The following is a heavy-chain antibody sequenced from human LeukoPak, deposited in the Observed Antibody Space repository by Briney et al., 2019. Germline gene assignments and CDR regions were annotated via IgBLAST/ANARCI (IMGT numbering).Heavy chain of an antibody. Sequence: PGGSLRLSCAASGFTFSDYYMSWIRQAPGKGLEWVSYISSSGSTIYYADSVKGRFTISRDNAKNTLYLQMNSLRAEDTAVYYCARVQPVVGATFAFDIWGQGTMVTVSS. CDR2: ISSSGSTI. V-gene: IGHV3-11*04. CDR1: GFTFSDYY. D-gene: IGHD1-26*01. J-gene: IGHJ3*02. CDR3: ARVQPVVGATFAFDI.